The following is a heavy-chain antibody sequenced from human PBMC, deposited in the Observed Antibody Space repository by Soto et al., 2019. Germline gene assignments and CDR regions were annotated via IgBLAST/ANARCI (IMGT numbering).Heavy chain of an antibody. CDR1: GYSVTSSDYY. CDR3: APLSVSLSGPYGIHV. D-gene: IGHD2-15*01. CDR2: MFYSGLT. J-gene: IGHJ6*02. Sequence: SETLSLTXSVSGYSVTSSDYYWAWIRQPPGKGLEWIGSMFYSGLTYYNPSLKSRVTLSVDTPKNQFSVRLNSVTAADTAVYYCAPLSVSLSGPYGIHVWGQGTTVTVSS. V-gene: IGHV4-39*01.